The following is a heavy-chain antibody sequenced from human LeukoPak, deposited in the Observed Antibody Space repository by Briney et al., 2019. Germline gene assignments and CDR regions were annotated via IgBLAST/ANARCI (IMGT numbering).Heavy chain of an antibody. CDR1: AVSVSRHF. CDR3: ARETRGRGSYSNYYYYMDV. CDR2: VFSSGST. D-gene: IGHD1-26*01. Sequence: SETLSLTCNFSAVSVSRHFWSWIRQTPEKGLEWLGYVFSSGSTNYNPSLKSRLTISLDASKRQFSLTLSSVTAADTAVYYCARETRGRGSYSNYYYYMDVWGKGTTVTISS. J-gene: IGHJ6*03. V-gene: IGHV4-59*02.